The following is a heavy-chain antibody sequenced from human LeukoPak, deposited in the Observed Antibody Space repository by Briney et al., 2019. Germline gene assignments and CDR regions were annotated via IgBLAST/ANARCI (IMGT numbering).Heavy chain of an antibody. Sequence: SETLSLTCTVSGGSFSSSSYYWGWIRQPPGKGFEWIGGIFYSGSTYYNPSLKSRVTISVDTSKNQFSLKLSSVTAADTAVYYCARYSGSQPIDYWGQGTLVTVSS. CDR1: GGSFSSSSYY. J-gene: IGHJ4*02. D-gene: IGHD1-26*01. CDR3: ARYSGSQPIDY. V-gene: IGHV4-39*01. CDR2: IFYSGST.